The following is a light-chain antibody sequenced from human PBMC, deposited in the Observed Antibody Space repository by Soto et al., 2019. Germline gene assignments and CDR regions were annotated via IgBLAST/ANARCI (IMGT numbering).Light chain of an antibody. V-gene: IGKV1-5*03. CDR3: QHYNGYSWT. CDR2: KAS. J-gene: IGKJ1*01. CDR1: QSISSW. Sequence: DVQMTQSPSTLSASVGDRVTITCRASQSISSWLAWYQQKPGKAPKLLIYKASDLESGVPSRFSGSGSGTEFTLTISSLQPEDFATYFCQHYNGYSWTFGQGTKVEIK.